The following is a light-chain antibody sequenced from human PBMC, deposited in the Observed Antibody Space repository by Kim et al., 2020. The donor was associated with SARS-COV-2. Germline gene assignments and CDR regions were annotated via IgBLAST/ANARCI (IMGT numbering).Light chain of an antibody. CDR2: AAS. CDR1: QGISSY. V-gene: IGKV1-9*01. CDR3: QQFSSYPLT. Sequence: DIQLTQSPSFLSASVGDRVTITCRASQGISSYLAWYHQKPGKAPKLLIYAASSLHSGVPSRFSGSGSGIEFTLTISSLQPEDFATYYCQQFSSYPLTFGGGTKLEI. J-gene: IGKJ4*01.